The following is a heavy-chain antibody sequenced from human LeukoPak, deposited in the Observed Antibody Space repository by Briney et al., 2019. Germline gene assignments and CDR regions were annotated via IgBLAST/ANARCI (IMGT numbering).Heavy chain of an antibody. J-gene: IGHJ4*02. V-gene: IGHV3-23*01. Sequence: GGALRLSCAASGFTFISYAMCWVRQAPGKGVEGVSAISGSGGSTYYADSVKGRFTISRDNSKNTLYLQMNSLRAEDTAVYYCASTHLGYCSSASCQNDYWGQGTLVTVSS. D-gene: IGHD2-2*01. CDR1: GFTFISYA. CDR3: ASTHLGYCSSASCQNDY. CDR2: ISGSGGST.